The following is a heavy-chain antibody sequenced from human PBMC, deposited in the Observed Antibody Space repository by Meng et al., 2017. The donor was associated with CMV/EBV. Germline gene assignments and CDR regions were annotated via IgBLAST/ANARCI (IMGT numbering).Heavy chain of an antibody. J-gene: IGHJ5*02. Sequence: TSGVGVGWIRQPPGKALEWLALIYWNDDKRYSPSLKSRLTITKDTYKNQVVLTMTNMDPVDTATYYCASQRGYYDFWSGYYSNWFDPWGQGTLVTVSS. CDR1: TSGVG. V-gene: IGHV2-5*01. CDR3: ASQRGYYDFWSGYYSNWFDP. D-gene: IGHD3-3*01. CDR2: IYWNDDK.